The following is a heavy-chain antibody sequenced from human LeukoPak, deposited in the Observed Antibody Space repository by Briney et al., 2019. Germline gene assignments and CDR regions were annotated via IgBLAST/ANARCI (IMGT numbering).Heavy chain of an antibody. D-gene: IGHD1-26*01. J-gene: IGHJ4*02. V-gene: IGHV4-61*08. CDR2: IYYSGST. Sequence: PSETLSLTCTVSGGSISSGDYYWSWIRQPPGKGLEWIAYIYYSGSTNYNPSLKSRVTVSVDTSKNQFSLNLSSVTAADTAAYYCARFPGGRFDYWGQGTLVTVSS. CDR3: ARFPGGRFDY. CDR1: GGSISSGDYY.